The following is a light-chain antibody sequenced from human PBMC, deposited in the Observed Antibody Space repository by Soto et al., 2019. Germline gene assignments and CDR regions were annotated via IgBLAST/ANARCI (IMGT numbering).Light chain of an antibody. V-gene: IGLV2-14*01. CDR3: TSYTSTIPYV. CDR2: EVS. J-gene: IGLJ1*01. CDR1: SNDVGGYNY. Sequence: QSALTQPASVTRSPGQSITISCTGSSNDVGGYNYVSWYQQHPGQAPKLIIYEVSDRPSGVSPRFSGSKSGNTTSLTISGLQVEDEADYFCTSYTSTIPYVFGSGTKVTVL.